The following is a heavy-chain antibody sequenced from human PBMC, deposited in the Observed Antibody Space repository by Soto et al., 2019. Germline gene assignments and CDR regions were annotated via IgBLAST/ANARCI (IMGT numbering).Heavy chain of an antibody. V-gene: IGHV3-9*01. J-gene: IGHJ4*02. CDR3: AKDSCSSTSCYLGY. CDR1: GFTFDDYA. D-gene: IGHD2-2*01. Sequence: EVQLVESGGGLVQPGRSLRLSCAASGFTFDDYAMHWVRQAPGKGLEWVSGISWNSGSIGYADSVKGRFTISRDNAKNSLYLQMNSLRAEDTALYYCAKDSCSSTSCYLGYWGQGTLVTVSS. CDR2: ISWNSGSI.